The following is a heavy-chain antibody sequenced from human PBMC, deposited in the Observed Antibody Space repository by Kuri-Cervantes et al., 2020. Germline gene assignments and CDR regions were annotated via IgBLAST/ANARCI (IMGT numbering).Heavy chain of an antibody. Sequence: GESLKISCAAPGFTVTNNYMRWVRQAPGKGLEWVSVIYSGGDTYYADSVKGRFAIFRDNSKNTLFPQMNSLRAEDTAVYYCARYMVRGIYFGMDVWGQGTTVTVSS. J-gene: IGHJ6*02. CDR3: ARYMVRGIYFGMDV. CDR2: IYSGGDT. CDR1: GFTVTNNY. V-gene: IGHV3-53*01. D-gene: IGHD3-10*01.